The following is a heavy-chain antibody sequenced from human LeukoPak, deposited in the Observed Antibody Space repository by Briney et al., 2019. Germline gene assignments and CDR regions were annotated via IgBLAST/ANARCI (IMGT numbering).Heavy chain of an antibody. CDR2: MNPNSGNT. V-gene: IGHV1-8*01. CDR1: GYTFTSYD. D-gene: IGHD3-22*01. J-gene: IGHJ5*02. CDR3: ARLDYDSSGYNWFDP. Sequence: ASVKVSCKASGYTFTSYDINWVRQATGQGLEWMGWMNPNSGNTGYAQKFQGRVTMTRNTSISTAYMELSSLRSEDTAVYYCARLDYDSSGYNWFDPWGQGTLVTVSS.